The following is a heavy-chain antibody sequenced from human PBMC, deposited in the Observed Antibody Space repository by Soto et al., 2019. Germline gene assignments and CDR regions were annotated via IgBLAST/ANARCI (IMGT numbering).Heavy chain of an antibody. CDR3: ARGSGGATATLDYYYFYMDV. CDR2: INPNSGVT. J-gene: IGHJ6*03. V-gene: IGHV1-2*04. D-gene: IGHD5-12*01. Sequence: QVPLVQSGAEVKEPGASVTVSCRASGDRFTDYYMHWVRQAPGQGLEWMGWINPNSGVTRYAQKFQGWVTMTRDTSIRTVYMQLRRLGFDDTAIYYCARGSGGATATLDYYYFYMDVWGTGTTVTVSS. CDR1: GDRFTDYY.